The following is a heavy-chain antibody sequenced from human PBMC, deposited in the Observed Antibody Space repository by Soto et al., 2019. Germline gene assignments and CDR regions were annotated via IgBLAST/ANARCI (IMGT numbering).Heavy chain of an antibody. CDR3: ARVAGHVYATLHGPFDY. J-gene: IGHJ4*02. CDR2: ISHDGRIK. CDR1: EFTFNRHA. V-gene: IGHV3-30*04. Sequence: QVQLVESGGGVVQPGRSLRLSCAASEFTFNRHAMHWVRQAPGKGLEWVAVISHDGRIKYYADSVKGRFTISRDNSMNTLDLHMNSVRAEDTAIYFCARVAGHVYATLHGPFDYWGQGTLVTVSS. D-gene: IGHD2-8*01.